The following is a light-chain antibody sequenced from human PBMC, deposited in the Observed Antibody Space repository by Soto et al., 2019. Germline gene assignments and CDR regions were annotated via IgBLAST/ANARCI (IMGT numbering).Light chain of an antibody. J-gene: IGLJ1*01. V-gene: IGLV2-14*01. CDR1: SSDVGGYNY. Sequence: QSALTQPASVSASPGQSITISCTGTSSDVGGYNYVSWYQQHPGKAPKLMIYDVTNRPSGVSSRFSGSKSGNTASLTISGLQAEDEAVYYCSSLASSSTYVFGTGTQVTVL. CDR3: SSLASSSTYV. CDR2: DVT.